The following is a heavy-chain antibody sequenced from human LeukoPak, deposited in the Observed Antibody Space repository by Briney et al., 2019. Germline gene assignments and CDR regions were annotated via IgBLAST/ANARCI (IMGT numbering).Heavy chain of an antibody. J-gene: IGHJ4*02. CDR3: ARDWYYYDSSGYYYALRY. Sequence: ASVKVSCKASGGTFSSYAISWVRQAPGQGLEWMGGIIPIFGTVNYAQKFQGRVTITADESTSTAYMELSSLRSEDTAVCYCARDWYYYDSSGYYYALRYWGQGTLVTVSS. D-gene: IGHD3-22*01. V-gene: IGHV1-69*13. CDR1: GGTFSSYA. CDR2: IIPIFGTV.